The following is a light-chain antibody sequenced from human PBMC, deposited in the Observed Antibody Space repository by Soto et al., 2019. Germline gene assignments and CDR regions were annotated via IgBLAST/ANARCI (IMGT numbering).Light chain of an antibody. Sequence: QSVLTQPPSVSGAPGLRVTISCTGSSSNIGAGYDVHWYQQLPGTAPKLLIYGNSNRPSGVPDRFSGSKSGTSASLAITGLQAEDEADYYCQAHDSSLSGWVFGGGTKVTVL. J-gene: IGLJ3*02. CDR3: QAHDSSLSGWV. CDR1: SSNIGAGYD. V-gene: IGLV1-40*01. CDR2: GNS.